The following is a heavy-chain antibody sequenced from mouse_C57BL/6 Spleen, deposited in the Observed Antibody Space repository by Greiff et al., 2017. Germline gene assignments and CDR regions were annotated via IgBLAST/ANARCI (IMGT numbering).Heavy chain of an antibody. J-gene: IGHJ2*01. CDR3: ASDYGGY. CDR2: INPSTGGT. V-gene: IGHV1-42*01. CDR1: GYSFTGYY. Sequence: VQLKESGPELVKPGASVKISCKASGYSFTGYYMNWVKQSPEKSLEWIGEINPSTGGTTYNQKFKAKATLTVDKSSSTAYMQLKSLTSEDSAVYYCASDYGGYWGQGTTLTVSS. D-gene: IGHD2-4*01.